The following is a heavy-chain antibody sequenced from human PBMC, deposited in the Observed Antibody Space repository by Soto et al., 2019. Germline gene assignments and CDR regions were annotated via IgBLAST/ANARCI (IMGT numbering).Heavy chain of an antibody. CDR1: GGSFSGYY. CDR3: ARFNLAARPADY. J-gene: IGHJ4*02. CDR2: INHSGST. V-gene: IGHV4-34*01. Sequence: QVQLQQWGAGLLKPSETLSLTCAVYGGSFSGYYWSWIRQPPGKGLEWIGEINHSGSTNYNPSLKSRVTMSVDTAKNQFSLKLSSVTAADTAVYYCARFNLAARPADYGGQGTLVTVSS. D-gene: IGHD6-6*01.